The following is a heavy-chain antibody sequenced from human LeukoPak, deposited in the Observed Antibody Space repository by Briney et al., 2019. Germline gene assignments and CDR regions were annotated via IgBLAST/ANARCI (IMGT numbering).Heavy chain of an antibody. CDR1: GGSISSSSYH. CDR3: ARDRGYGGSDY. D-gene: IGHD4-23*01. J-gene: IGHJ4*02. V-gene: IGHV4-39*07. Sequence: SETLSLTCTVSGGSISSSSYHWGWIRQPPGKGLEWIGSIYYSGNTYYNPSLKSRVTISVDTSKNQFSLKLYSVTAADTAVYYCARDRGYGGSDYWGQGTLVTVSS. CDR2: IYYSGNT.